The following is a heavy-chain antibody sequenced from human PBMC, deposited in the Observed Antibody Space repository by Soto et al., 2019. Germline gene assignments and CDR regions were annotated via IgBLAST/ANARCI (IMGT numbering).Heavy chain of an antibody. CDR1: GVTFSSET. V-gene: IGHV1-69*01. CDR3: ATELGENPASPFDA. D-gene: IGHD3-10*01. CDR2: IIPLFGTA. Sequence: QVQLVQSGADVKKPGSSVKVSCQASGVTFSSETLGWVRQAPGQGLEWVGGIIPLFGTASYAQKFQGRVTITADESTITVYMEVSSLRSDDTAVYFCATELGENPASPFDAWGQGTLVTVSS. J-gene: IGHJ4*02.